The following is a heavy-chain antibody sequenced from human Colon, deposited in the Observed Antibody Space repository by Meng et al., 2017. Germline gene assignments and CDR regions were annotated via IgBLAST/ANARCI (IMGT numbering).Heavy chain of an antibody. CDR2: IYPGDSEI. CDR1: GYDFATYW. J-gene: IGHJ4*02. Sequence: GESLKISCNTSGYDFATYWIGWVRQMPGEGLQWMGIIYPGDSEIKYSPSFEGQVTISADTSMSTAYLQWNSVQASDSAMYYCARHIRGTSIFFSLDYWGQGTPVTVSS. CDR3: ARHIRGTSIFFSLDY. D-gene: IGHD2-21*02. V-gene: IGHV5-51*01.